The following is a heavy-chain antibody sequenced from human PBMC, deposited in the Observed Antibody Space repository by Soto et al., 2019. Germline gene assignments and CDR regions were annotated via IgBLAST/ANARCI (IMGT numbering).Heavy chain of an antibody. D-gene: IGHD3-3*01. J-gene: IGHJ6*03. V-gene: IGHV3-48*01. CDR2: VSSSSSTI. CDR1: GFTFSSYS. Sequence: GGSLRLSCAASGFTFSSYSMNWVRQAPGKGLEWVSYVSSSSSTIYYADSVKGRFTISRDNAKNSLYLQMNSLRAEDTAVYYCAGSYDFWSGYLNSPYMDVWGKGTTVTVSS. CDR3: AGSYDFWSGYLNSPYMDV.